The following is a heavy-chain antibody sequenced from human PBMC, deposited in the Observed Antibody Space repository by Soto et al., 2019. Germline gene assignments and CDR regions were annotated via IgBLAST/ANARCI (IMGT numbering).Heavy chain of an antibody. J-gene: IGHJ6*02. CDR1: GFTFSSYE. CDR2: ISSSGSTI. Sequence: GSLRLSCAASGFTFSSYEMNWVSQAPGKGLEWVSYISSSGSTIYYADSVKGRFTISRDNAKNSLYLQMNSLRAEDTAVYYCASLAGRPWLEMDDGMDVWGQGCKVTV. D-gene: IGHD2-15*01. CDR3: ASLAGRPWLEMDDGMDV. V-gene: IGHV3-48*03.